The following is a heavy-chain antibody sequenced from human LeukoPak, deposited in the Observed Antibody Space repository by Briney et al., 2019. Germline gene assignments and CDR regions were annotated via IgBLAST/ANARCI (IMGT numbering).Heavy chain of an antibody. Sequence: PGGCLRLSCAVSGFTVSSNYMSWVRPAPGRGMEWDSVIFSGGSTYYADSVKGRFTISRDDSKNTVYLQMNSLRAEDTSVYFCARGGESSGYYYADYWGQGTLVTVSS. CDR2: IFSGGST. CDR3: ARGGESSGYYYADY. V-gene: IGHV3-66*01. J-gene: IGHJ4*02. CDR1: GFTVSSNY. D-gene: IGHD3-22*01.